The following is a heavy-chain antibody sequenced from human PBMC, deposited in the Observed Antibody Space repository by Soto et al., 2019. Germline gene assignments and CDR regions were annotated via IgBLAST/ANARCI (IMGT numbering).Heavy chain of an antibody. V-gene: IGHV4-4*02. CDR3: ARHNYGSGSTYFDY. Sequence: SETLSLTCTVSGGSISSSNWWTWVRQAPGKGLEWIGETYHVGIPSYNPSLKSRVTISLDTSKNQFSLKLSSVTAADTAVYYCARHNYGSGSTYFDYWGQGTLVTVPS. CDR2: TYHVGIP. CDR1: GGSISSSNW. J-gene: IGHJ4*02. D-gene: IGHD3-10*01.